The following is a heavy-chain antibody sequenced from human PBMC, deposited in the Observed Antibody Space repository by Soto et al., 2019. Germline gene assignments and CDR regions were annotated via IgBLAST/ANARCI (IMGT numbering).Heavy chain of an antibody. CDR2: ISSDGSST. V-gene: IGHV3-74*01. D-gene: IGHD1-26*01. CDR3: ARGMCGLYANDF. Sequence: EVQLEESGGGLVQPGGSVRLSCAASGFIFTNYWMHWVRQAPGKGLVWVSRISSDGSSTNNAESVRGRFTISRDNSKNTVYLQVSSLRAEDTAVYYCARGMCGLYANDFWGQGTQVTVPA. J-gene: IGHJ4*02. CDR1: GFIFTNYW.